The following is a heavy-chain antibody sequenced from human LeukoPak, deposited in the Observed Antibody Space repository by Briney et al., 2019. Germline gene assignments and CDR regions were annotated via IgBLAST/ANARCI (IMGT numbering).Heavy chain of an antibody. D-gene: IGHD3-10*01. CDR3: ARDSGREVDGSGTHYKANY. J-gene: IGHJ4*02. V-gene: IGHV1-2*02. CDR1: GYTFTGYY. Sequence: GASVKVSCKASGYTFTGYYMHWVRQAPGQGLEWMGWINPNSGGTNYAQKFQGRVTMTRDTSISTAYMELSRLRSDDTAVYYCARDSGREVDGSGTHYKANYWGQGTLATVSS. CDR2: INPNSGGT.